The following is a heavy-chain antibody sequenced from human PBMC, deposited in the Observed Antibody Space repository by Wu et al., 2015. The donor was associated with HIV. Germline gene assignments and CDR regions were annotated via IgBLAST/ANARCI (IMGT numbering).Heavy chain of an antibody. J-gene: IGHJ3*02. V-gene: IGHV1-69*05. D-gene: IGHD2-2*01. CDR2: IIPIFGTA. Sequence: QVQLVQSGAEVKKPGSSVKVSCKASGGTFSSYAISWVRQAPGQGLEWMGGIIPIFGTANYAQKFQGRVTITTDESTSTAYMELSSLRSEDTAVYYCARALGYCSSTSCNPRDDAFDIVGPRDNGHRLF. CDR3: ARALGYCSSTSCNPRDDAFDI. CDR1: GGTFSSYA.